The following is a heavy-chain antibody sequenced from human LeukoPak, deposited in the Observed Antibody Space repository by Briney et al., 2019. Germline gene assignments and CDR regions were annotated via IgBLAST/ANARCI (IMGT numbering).Heavy chain of an antibody. Sequence: GGSLRLSCVASRFNFRNYGMHWVRQAPGKGLEWVAVISYDGNNKYYADSVKGRFTVSRDKNTLYLQLNSLRPEDTAVYYCAKDRGGPGAYYFDYWGQGALVTVSS. D-gene: IGHD2-15*01. V-gene: IGHV3-30*18. CDR2: ISYDGNNK. J-gene: IGHJ4*02. CDR1: RFNFRNYG. CDR3: AKDRGGPGAYYFDY.